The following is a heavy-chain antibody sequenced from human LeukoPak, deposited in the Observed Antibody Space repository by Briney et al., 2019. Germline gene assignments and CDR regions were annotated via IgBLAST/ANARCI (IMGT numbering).Heavy chain of an antibody. CDR2: ISYDGSNK. D-gene: IGHD5-18*01. V-gene: IGHV3-30*18. J-gene: IGHJ6*03. CDR3: AKDRRDTTMAPYYYYYMDV. CDR1: GFTFSNYE. Sequence: TGGSLRLSCAASGFTFSNYEMHWVRQAPGKGLEWVAAISYDGSNKFYIDSVKGRFTISRDTTKNTLYLQMNSLRAEDTAVYYCAKDRRDTTMAPYYYYYMDVWGKGTTVTVSS.